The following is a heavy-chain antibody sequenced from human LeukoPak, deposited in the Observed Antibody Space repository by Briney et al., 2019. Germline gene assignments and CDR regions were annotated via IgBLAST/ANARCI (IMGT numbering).Heavy chain of an antibody. CDR3: ARGALKWELPPIRARKSYYFDY. Sequence: KSSETLSLTCTVSGGSISSGSYYWSWIRQPAGKGLEWIGRIYTSGSTNYNPSLKSRVTISVDTSKNHFSLKLSSVTAADTAVYYCARGALKWELPPIRARKSYYFDYWGQGTLVTVSS. D-gene: IGHD1-26*01. J-gene: IGHJ4*02. CDR2: IYTSGST. CDR1: GGSISSGSYY. V-gene: IGHV4-61*02.